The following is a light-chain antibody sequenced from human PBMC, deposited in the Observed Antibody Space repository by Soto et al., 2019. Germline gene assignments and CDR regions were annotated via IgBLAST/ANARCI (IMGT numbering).Light chain of an antibody. CDR1: QSVSNRY. CDR2: DAS. CDR3: QQYGSSPYA. V-gene: IGKV3-20*01. J-gene: IGKJ2*01. Sequence: EIVLTQSPGTLSLSLGERATLSCRASQSVSNRYLAWYQQKPGQAPRLLIYDASTRAAAIPDRFSGGGSGTDFTLTISSLEPEDFAVYYCQQYGSSPYAFGQGTKLEI.